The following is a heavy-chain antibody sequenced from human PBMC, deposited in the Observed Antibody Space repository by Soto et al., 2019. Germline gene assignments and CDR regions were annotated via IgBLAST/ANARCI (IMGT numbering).Heavy chain of an antibody. V-gene: IGHV1-69*13. CDR2: IIPIFGTA. CDR1: GGTFSSYA. D-gene: IGHD3-22*01. CDR3: ARLPYYYDSSGYYNAFDI. Sequence: ASVKVSCKASGGTFSSYAISWVRQAPGQGLEWMGGIIPIFGTANYAQKFQGRVTITADESTSTAYMELSSLRSEDTAVYYCARLPYYYDSSGYYNAFDIWGQGTMVTVSS. J-gene: IGHJ3*02.